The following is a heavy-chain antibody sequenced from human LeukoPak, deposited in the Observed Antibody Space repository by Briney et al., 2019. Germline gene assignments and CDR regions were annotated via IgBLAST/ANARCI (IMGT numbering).Heavy chain of an antibody. J-gene: IGHJ4*02. CDR1: GGSISSYY. CDR2: IYYSGST. CDR3: ARDNALRYFDL. Sequence: PSETLSLTCTVSGGSISSYYWSWIRQPPGKGLEWIGYIYYSGSTNYNPSLKSRVTISVDTSKNQFSLKLSSVTAADTAVYYCARDNALRYFDLWGQGTLVTVSS. V-gene: IGHV4-59*12. D-gene: IGHD3-9*01.